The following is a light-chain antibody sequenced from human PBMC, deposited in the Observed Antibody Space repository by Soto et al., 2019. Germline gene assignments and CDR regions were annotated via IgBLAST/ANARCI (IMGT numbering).Light chain of an antibody. CDR1: QDISSW. Sequence: DIQMTQSPSSVSASVGDRVTITCRASQDISSWLAWYQQKPGEAPNLLIYAASSLHSGVPSRFSGSGSGKDFALTISSLQPEDFATYYCHQANSFPRTFGQGTKVEIK. CDR2: AAS. J-gene: IGKJ1*01. CDR3: HQANSFPRT. V-gene: IGKV1D-12*01.